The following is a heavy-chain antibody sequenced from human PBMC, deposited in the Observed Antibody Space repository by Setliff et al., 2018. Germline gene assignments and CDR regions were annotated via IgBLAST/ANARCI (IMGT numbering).Heavy chain of an antibody. J-gene: IGHJ4*02. CDR1: GDPFTDYY. Sequence: SETLSLTCAVYGDPFTDYYWGWIRQPPGKGLEWIAEINHSGSTNYNPSLKSRVTISVDTSKNQFSLKLSSVTAADTAVYYCARHLWGRWMAASSDYFDYWGQGSLVTVSS. CDR3: ARHLWGRWMAASSDYFDY. D-gene: IGHD3-3*02. V-gene: IGHV4-34*01. CDR2: INHSGST.